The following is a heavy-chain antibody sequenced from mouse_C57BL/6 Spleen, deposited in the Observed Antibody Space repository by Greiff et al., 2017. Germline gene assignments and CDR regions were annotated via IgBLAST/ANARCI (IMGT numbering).Heavy chain of an antibody. D-gene: IGHD1-1*01. J-gene: IGHJ2*01. V-gene: IGHV1-64*01. CDR3: AKGEDYYGRPFDY. Sequence: QVQLQQPGAELVKPGASVKLSCKASGYTFTSYWLPWVKQRPGQGLEWIGMIHPNSGSTNYNEKFKSKATLTVDKSSSTAYMQLSSLTSEDSAVYYCAKGEDYYGRPFDYWGQGTTLTVSS. CDR2: IHPNSGST. CDR1: GYTFTSYW.